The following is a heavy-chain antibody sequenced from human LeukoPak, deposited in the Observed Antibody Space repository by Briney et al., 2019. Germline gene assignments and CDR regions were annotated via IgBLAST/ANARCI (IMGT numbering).Heavy chain of an antibody. D-gene: IGHD3-22*01. J-gene: IGHJ3*02. Sequence: PGGCLRLSCAASGFTSTSYWMHWVRQAPGKGLVWVSRINSDGSSTSYADSVKGRFTISRDNAKNTVYLQMNSLRAEDTAVYYCAGYYDSSGYYRNQAFDIWGQGTMVTVSS. CDR3: AGYYDSSGYYRNQAFDI. V-gene: IGHV3-74*01. CDR1: GFTSTSYW. CDR2: INSDGSST.